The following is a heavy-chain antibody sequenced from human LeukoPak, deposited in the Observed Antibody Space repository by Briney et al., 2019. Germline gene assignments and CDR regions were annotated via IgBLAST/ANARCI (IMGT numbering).Heavy chain of an antibody. CDR3: ARDMTPTIAGESWFDP. CDR2: INPNTGGT. D-gene: IGHD6-13*01. Sequence: ASVKVSCKASGYTFNGYYMHWVRQAPGQGLEWMGWINPNTGGTNYAQKFQGRVTMTRDTSISTAYMEVNRLRSDDTAVYYCARDMTPTIAGESWFDPWGQGTLVTVSS. J-gene: IGHJ5*02. CDR1: GYTFNGYY. V-gene: IGHV1-2*02.